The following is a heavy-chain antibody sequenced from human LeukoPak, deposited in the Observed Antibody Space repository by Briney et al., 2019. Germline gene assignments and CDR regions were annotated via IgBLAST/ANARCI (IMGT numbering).Heavy chain of an antibody. CDR3: ASWVRRELAFDI. J-gene: IGHJ3*02. CDR1: GFTVSNKY. CDR2: INSDGSST. V-gene: IGHV3-74*01. Sequence: PGGSLRLSCVASGFTVSNKYMSWVRQAPGKGLVWVPRINSDGSSTSYADSVKGRFTISRDNAKNTLYLQMNSLRAEDTAVYYCASWVRRELAFDIWGRGTMVTVSS. D-gene: IGHD3-10*01.